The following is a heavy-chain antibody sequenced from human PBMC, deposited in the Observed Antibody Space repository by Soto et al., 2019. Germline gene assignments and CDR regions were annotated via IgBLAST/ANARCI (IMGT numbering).Heavy chain of an antibody. Sequence: GGSLRLACAASGVTFSTYAMIWVRQAPGKGLEWVSVITGSVGSTYYADSVKGRFTISRDTSKNTLFLQMNSLRSKDTAVYYCAKDRYGDYGGIDYWGQGTMVTVSS. V-gene: IGHV3-23*01. J-gene: IGHJ4*02. CDR3: AKDRYGDYGGIDY. D-gene: IGHD4-17*01. CDR2: ITGSVGST. CDR1: GVTFSTYA.